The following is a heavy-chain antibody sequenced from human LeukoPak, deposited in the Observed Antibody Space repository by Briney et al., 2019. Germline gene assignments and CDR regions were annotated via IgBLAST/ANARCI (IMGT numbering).Heavy chain of an antibody. CDR3: ARDTWGSGYHDVFDI. CDR1: LGSISSYY. Sequence: SETLSLTCTVSLGSISSYYWSWIRQPAGKGPEWIGRIYTSGSTNYNPSPKSRVTMSVDTSKNQFSLRLTSVTAADTAMYYCARDTWGSGYHDVFDIWGQGTMVTVSS. CDR2: IYTSGST. J-gene: IGHJ3*02. V-gene: IGHV4-4*07. D-gene: IGHD3-22*01.